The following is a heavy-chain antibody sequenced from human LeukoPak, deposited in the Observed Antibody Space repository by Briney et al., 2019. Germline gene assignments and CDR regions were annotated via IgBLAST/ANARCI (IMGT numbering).Heavy chain of an antibody. CDR2: IYYSGST. CDR1: GGSFSGYY. J-gene: IGHJ4*02. V-gene: IGHV4-59*08. D-gene: IGHD2-2*01. CDR3: ARHGGVPAALDY. Sequence: SETLSLTCAVYGGSFSGYYWSWIRQPPGKGLEWIGYIYYSGSTNYNPSLKSRVTISVDTSKNQFSLKLSSVTAADTAVYYCARHGGVPAALDYWGQGTLVTVSS.